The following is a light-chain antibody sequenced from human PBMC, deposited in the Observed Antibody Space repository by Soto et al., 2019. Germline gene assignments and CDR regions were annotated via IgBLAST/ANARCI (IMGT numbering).Light chain of an antibody. CDR1: RSNIGAGSN. CDR2: DNT. J-gene: IGLJ2*01. CDR3: QSYDNSLRAVL. Sequence: QSVLTQPPSVSGAPGQRVTLSCTGSRSNIGAGSNVHWYQHLPGTAPKLLIYDNTNRPSGVPDRFSGSKSDTSASLAITGLQAEDEADYYCQSYDNSLRAVLFGGGTKLTVL. V-gene: IGLV1-40*01.